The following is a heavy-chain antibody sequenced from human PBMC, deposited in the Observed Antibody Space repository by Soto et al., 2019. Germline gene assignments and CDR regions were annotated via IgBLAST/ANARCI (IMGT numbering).Heavy chain of an antibody. CDR1: GYTFTSYG. Sequence: QVQQVQSGAEVKRPGASAKVSCKASGYTFTSYGFSWVRQAPGQGLEWMGWISAYDGSTNYAQKFQGRVTMTTDTSTSTAYLEPKSQRSDDTAMYYWARHNSHRPDCVDPWGQGTLVSVSS. CDR2: ISAYDGST. J-gene: IGHJ5*02. CDR3: ARHNSHRPDCVDP. V-gene: IGHV1-18*01. D-gene: IGHD1-1*01.